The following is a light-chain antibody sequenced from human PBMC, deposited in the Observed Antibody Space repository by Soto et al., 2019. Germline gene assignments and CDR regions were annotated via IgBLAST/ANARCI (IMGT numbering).Light chain of an antibody. Sequence: ETVMTQSPVALSVSPGERATVSCRARQNVRKNLAWYQQKPGQAPRLLIYGASTRATGIPARFSGDGSGTEFTLTIDSLQSEDFVVYYCLQYDGWPLTFGQGTRLEIK. V-gene: IGKV3-15*01. CDR3: LQYDGWPLT. CDR2: GAS. CDR1: QNVRKN. J-gene: IGKJ5*01.